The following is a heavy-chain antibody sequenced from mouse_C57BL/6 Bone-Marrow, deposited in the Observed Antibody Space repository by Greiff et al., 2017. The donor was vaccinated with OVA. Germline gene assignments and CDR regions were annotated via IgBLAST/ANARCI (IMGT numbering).Heavy chain of an antibody. D-gene: IGHD1-1*01. V-gene: IGHV1-82*01. CDR2: IYPGDGDT. CDR3: ARSKITTVVATRYFDY. CDR1: GYAFSSSW. J-gene: IGHJ2*01. Sequence: VKLVESGPELVKPGASVKISCKASGYAFSSSWMNWVKQRPGQGLEWIGRIYPGDGDTNYNGKFKGKATLTADKSSSTAYMQLSSLTSEDSAVYFCARSKITTVVATRYFDYWGQGTTLTVSS.